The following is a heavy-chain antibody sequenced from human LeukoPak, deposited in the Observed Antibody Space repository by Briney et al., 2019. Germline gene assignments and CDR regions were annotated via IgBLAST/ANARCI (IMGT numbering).Heavy chain of an antibody. D-gene: IGHD2-2*02. CDR1: GFTFSSYA. Sequence: GGSLRLSCAASGFTFSSYAMHWVRQAPGKGLEWVAVISYDGSNRYYADSVKGRFTISRDNSKNTLYLQMNSLRAEDTAVYYCARELGYCSSTSCYSAFDIWGQGTMVTVSS. CDR2: ISYDGSNR. V-gene: IGHV3-30-3*01. CDR3: ARELGYCSSTSCYSAFDI. J-gene: IGHJ3*02.